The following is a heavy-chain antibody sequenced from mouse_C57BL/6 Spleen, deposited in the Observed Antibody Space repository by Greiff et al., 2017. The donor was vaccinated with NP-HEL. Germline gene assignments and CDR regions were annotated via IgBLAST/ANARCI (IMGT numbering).Heavy chain of an antibody. V-gene: IGHV1-82*01. D-gene: IGHD2-4*01. CDR3: ARWSFYDYGYAMDY. J-gene: IGHJ4*01. Sequence: LQESGPELVKPGASVKISCKASGYAFSSSWMNWVKQRPGKGLEWIGRIYPGDGDTNYNGKFKGKATLTADKSSSTAYMQLSSLTSEDSAVYFCARWSFYDYGYAMDYWGQGTSVTVSS. CDR2: IYPGDGDT. CDR1: GYAFSSSW.